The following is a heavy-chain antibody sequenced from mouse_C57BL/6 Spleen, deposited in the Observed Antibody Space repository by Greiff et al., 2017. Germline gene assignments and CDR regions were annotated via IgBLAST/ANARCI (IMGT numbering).Heavy chain of an antibody. CDR1: GYTFTSYW. J-gene: IGHJ3*01. CDR2: IDPSDSYT. Sequence: QVQLQQPGAELVMPGASVKLSCKASGYTFTSYWMHWVKQRPGQGLEWIGEIDPSDSYTNYNQKFKGKSTLTVDKSSSTAYMQLSSLTSEDSAVYYCARWGYSNPCAYWGQGTLVTVSA. V-gene: IGHV1-69*01. D-gene: IGHD2-5*01. CDR3: ARWGYSNPCAY.